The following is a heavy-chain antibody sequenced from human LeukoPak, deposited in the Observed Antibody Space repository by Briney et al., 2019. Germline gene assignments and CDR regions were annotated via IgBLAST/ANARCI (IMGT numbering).Heavy chain of an antibody. V-gene: IGHV1-18*01. D-gene: IGHD2-2*02. CDR2: ISAYNGNT. Sequence: GASVKVSCKASGYTFTSYGISWVRQAPGQGLEWMGWISAYNGNTNYAQKLQGRVTTTTDTSTSTAYMELRSLRSDDTAVYYCARSRKIDRVPAAIRGNWFDPWGQGTLVTVSS. CDR1: GYTFTSYG. J-gene: IGHJ5*02. CDR3: ARSRKIDRVPAAIRGNWFDP.